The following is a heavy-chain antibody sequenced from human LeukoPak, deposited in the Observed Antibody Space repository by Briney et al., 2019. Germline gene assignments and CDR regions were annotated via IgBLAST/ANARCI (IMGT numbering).Heavy chain of an antibody. CDR1: GGSISSGDYY. J-gene: IGHJ4*02. D-gene: IGHD5-12*01. CDR2: MYYSGST. CDR3: ARLLEGYSGYEWFDY. Sequence: PSQTLSLTCTVSGGSISSGDYYWSWIRQPPGKGLEWIAYMYYSGSTYYNPSLKSRVTISVDTSKNQFSLKLSSVTAADTAVYYCARLLEGYSGYEWFDYWGQGTLVTVSS. V-gene: IGHV4-30-4*01.